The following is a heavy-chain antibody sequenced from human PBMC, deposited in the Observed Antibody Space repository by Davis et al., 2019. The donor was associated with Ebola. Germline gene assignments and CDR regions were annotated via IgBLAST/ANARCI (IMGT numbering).Heavy chain of an antibody. CDR1: GGTFSSYA. CDR3: ARDNGGSSPHYYYYYYGMDV. V-gene: IGHV1-69*06. J-gene: IGHJ6*02. Sequence: AASVKVSCKASGGTFSSYAISWVRQAPGQGLKWMGGIIPIFGTANYAQKFQGRVTITADKSTSTAYMELRSLRSDDTAVYYCARDNGGSSPHYYYYYYGMDVWGQGTTVTVSS. D-gene: IGHD6-6*01. CDR2: IIPIFGTA.